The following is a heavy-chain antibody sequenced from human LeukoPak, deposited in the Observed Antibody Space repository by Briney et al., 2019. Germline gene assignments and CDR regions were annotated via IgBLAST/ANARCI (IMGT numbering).Heavy chain of an antibody. CDR3: AKIEGGYSYGYLSFDY. J-gene: IGHJ4*02. Sequence: PGGSLRLSCAASGFTFSSYGMHWVRQAPGKGLEWVSAISGSGGSTYYADSVKGRFTISRDNSKNTLYLQMNSLRAEDTAVYYCAKIEGGYSYGYLSFDYWGQGTLVTVSS. V-gene: IGHV3-23*01. D-gene: IGHD5-18*01. CDR2: ISGSGGST. CDR1: GFTFSSYG.